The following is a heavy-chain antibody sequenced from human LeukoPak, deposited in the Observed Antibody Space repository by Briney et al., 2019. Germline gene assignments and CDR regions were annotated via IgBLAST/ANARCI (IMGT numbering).Heavy chain of an antibody. D-gene: IGHD5-24*01. CDR3: ARDADGYED. Sequence: GGSLRLSCAASGFTFTRAWMSWVRQAPGKGLEWVANIKEDGSEDYYADSVKGRFAISKDNAKYSLYLQMSSLRAEDTAMYYCARDADGYEDWGQGALVTVSS. CDR1: GFTFTRAW. CDR2: IKEDGSED. V-gene: IGHV3-7*01. J-gene: IGHJ4*02.